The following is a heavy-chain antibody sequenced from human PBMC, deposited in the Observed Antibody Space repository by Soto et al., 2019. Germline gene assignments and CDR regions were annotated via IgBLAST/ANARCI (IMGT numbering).Heavy chain of an antibody. D-gene: IGHD5-12*01. J-gene: IGHJ4*02. CDR2: VRGNGDPP. Sequence: GGSLRLSCSASGFTFSSYAMHWVRQAPGKGLEYVSGVRGNGDPPFYADSVKGRFTISRDNSKNTLYLQMSGLSADDTAVYYCVKSRGGNNFDFFDWGQGALVTSPQ. CDR1: GFTFSSYA. V-gene: IGHV3-64D*06. CDR3: VKSRGGNNFDFFD.